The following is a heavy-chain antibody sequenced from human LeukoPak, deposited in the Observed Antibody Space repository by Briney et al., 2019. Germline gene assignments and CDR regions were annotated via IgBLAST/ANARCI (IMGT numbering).Heavy chain of an antibody. J-gene: IGHJ4*02. Sequence: SETLSLTCTVSGGSISTYHWSWIRQPPGKGPEWIGYIYFSGSTDYNPSLMNRVTVSVDTSKNQLSLKLRSVTAADTALYYCARHWWQPSYFDYWGQGTLVTVSS. V-gene: IGHV4-59*08. CDR2: IYFSGST. CDR1: GGSISTYH. D-gene: IGHD2-8*02. CDR3: ARHWWQPSYFDY.